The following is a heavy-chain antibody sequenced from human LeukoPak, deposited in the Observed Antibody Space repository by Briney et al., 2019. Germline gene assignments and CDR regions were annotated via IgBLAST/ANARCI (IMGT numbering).Heavy chain of an antibody. CDR3: ATSGVDYDFWSGYYSNWFDP. CDR1: GGSFSGYY. CDR2: INHSGST. D-gene: IGHD3-3*01. V-gene: IGHV4-34*01. Sequence: SETLSLTCAVYGGSFSGYYWSRIRQPPGKGLEWIGEINHSGSTNYNPSLKSRVTISVDTSKNQFSLKLSSVTAADTAVYYCATSGVDYDFWSGYYSNWFDPWGQGTLVTVSS. J-gene: IGHJ5*02.